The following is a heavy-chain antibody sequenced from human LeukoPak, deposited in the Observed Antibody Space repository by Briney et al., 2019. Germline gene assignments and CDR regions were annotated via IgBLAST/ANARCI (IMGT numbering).Heavy chain of an antibody. D-gene: IGHD6-13*01. V-gene: IGHV3-48*01. J-gene: IGHJ4*02. CDR3: ARVGYSSSWYSYFDY. Sequence: GGSLRLSCAASGFTFSSYSMNWVRQAPGKGLEWISYISGSSRVIYYADSVKGRFTISRDNAKNSLYLQVNSLRAEDTAVYYCARVGYSSSWYSYFDYWGQGTLVTVSS. CDR1: GFTFSSYS. CDR2: ISGSSRVI.